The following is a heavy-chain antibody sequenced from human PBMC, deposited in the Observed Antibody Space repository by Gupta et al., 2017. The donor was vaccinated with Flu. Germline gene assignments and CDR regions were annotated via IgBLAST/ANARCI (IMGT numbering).Heavy chain of an antibody. Sequence: EVQLAESGGGLVQPGGSLRLSCAASGFTFSNYDMHWLRQVTGKGLEWVSAINVGGDTYYSDSVRGRFIISRENALESLYLQMSDLRAGDTAIYYCAREPVATGGPFFYAMDVWGHGTTVTVSS. D-gene: IGHD2-15*01. V-gene: IGHV3-13*01. CDR3: AREPVATGGPFFYAMDV. CDR2: INVGGDT. J-gene: IGHJ6*02. CDR1: GFTFSNYD.